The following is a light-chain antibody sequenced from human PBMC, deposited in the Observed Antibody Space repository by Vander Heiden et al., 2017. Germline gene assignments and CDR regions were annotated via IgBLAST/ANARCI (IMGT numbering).Light chain of an antibody. J-gene: IGLJ1*01. Sequence: SSELTQAPAVSVALGQTVRITCQGDSLRSYYASWYQQKPGQAPVLVIYGKNNRPSGIPDRFSGSSSGNTASLTITGAQAEDEADYYCNSRDSSGNHLGVFGTGTKVTVL. CDR2: GKN. CDR1: SLRSYY. V-gene: IGLV3-19*01. CDR3: NSRDSSGNHLGV.